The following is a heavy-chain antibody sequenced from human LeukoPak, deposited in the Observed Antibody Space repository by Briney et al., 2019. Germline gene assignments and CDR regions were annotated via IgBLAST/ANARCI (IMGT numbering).Heavy chain of an antibody. Sequence: PSETLSLTCAVYGGSFSGYYWSWIRQPPGKGLEWIGEINHSGSTNYNPPLKSRVTISVDTSKNQFSLKLTSVTASDTAIYYCARLSGAPVRHPIYHFDYWGQGTLATVSS. D-gene: IGHD1-26*01. V-gene: IGHV4-34*01. J-gene: IGHJ4*02. CDR1: GGSFSGYY. CDR3: ARLSGAPVRHPIYHFDY. CDR2: INHSGST.